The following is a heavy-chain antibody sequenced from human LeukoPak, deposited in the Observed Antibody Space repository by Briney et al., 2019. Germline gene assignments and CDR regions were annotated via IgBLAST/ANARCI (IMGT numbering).Heavy chain of an antibody. CDR2: IKKDGSEK. V-gene: IGHV3-7*01. CDR3: ARHLSGVTGYTYGRGIDY. Sequence: PGGSLRLSCAASGFTVSSNEMSWVRQAPGKGLEWVANIKKDGSEKYYVDSVKGRFTISRDNAKKSLYLQMNSLRAEDTAVYYCARHLSGVTGYTYGRGIDYWGQGTLVTVSS. J-gene: IGHJ4*02. CDR1: GFTVSSNE. D-gene: IGHD5-18*01.